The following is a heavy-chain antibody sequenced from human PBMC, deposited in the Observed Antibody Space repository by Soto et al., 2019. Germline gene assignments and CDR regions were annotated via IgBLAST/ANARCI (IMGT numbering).Heavy chain of an antibody. CDR1: GGSISSGGYY. J-gene: IGHJ4*02. Sequence: SETLSLTCTVSGGSISSGGYYWSWIRQHPGKGLEWIGYIYYSGSTYYNPSLKSRVTISVDTSKNQFSLKLSSVTAADTAVYYCARTYCSSTSCYTFDYWGQGTLVTVSS. CDR3: ARTYCSSTSCYTFDY. D-gene: IGHD2-2*02. V-gene: IGHV4-31*03. CDR2: IYYSGST.